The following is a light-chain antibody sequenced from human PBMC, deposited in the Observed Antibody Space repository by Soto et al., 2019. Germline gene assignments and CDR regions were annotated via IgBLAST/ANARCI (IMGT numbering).Light chain of an antibody. CDR1: SSNIGAGYD. CDR3: QSYDSSLSGSKV. Sequence: QSVLTQPPSVSGAPGQRVTISCTGSSSNIGAGYDVHWYQQLPGTAPKLLIYVNSNRPSWVPDRFSGSKSGTSASLAITGLQAEDEADYYCQSYDSSLSGSKVFGTGTKLTVL. V-gene: IGLV1-40*01. J-gene: IGLJ1*01. CDR2: VNS.